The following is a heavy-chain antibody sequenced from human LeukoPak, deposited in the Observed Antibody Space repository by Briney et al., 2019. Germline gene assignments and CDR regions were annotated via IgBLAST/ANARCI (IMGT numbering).Heavy chain of an antibody. J-gene: IGHJ4*02. CDR2: TYYRSKWNN. CDR3: ARASLQSVYFDC. CDR1: GDSVSSDGFA. Sequence: SQTLSLTCAISGDSVSSDGFAWSWIRQSPSRGLEWLGRTYYRSKWNNDYAVSVKSRITINPDTSKNQFSLQLNSVTPEDTAVYYCARASLQSVYFDCWGQGTLVTVSP. V-gene: IGHV6-1*01.